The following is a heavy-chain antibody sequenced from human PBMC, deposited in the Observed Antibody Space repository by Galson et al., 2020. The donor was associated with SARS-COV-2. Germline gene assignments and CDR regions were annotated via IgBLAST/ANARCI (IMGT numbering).Heavy chain of an antibody. J-gene: IGHJ4*02. V-gene: IGHV4-61*02. CDR2: ISSSGST. CDR1: GGSISSGTYY. CDR3: ARGAATAYDY. Sequence: SQTLSLTCTVSGGSISSGTYYWTWIRQPAGKGLEWIGRISSSGSTNYNPYPRSRVTISVDTSKNQFSLSLSSVTAADTAVYYCARGAATAYDYWGQGTLVTVSS. D-gene: IGHD6-25*01.